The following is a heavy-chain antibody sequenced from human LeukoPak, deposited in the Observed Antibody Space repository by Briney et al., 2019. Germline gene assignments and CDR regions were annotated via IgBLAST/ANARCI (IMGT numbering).Heavy chain of an antibody. CDR2: LIPVLGMS. D-gene: IGHD5-12*01. Sequence: GASVKVSCKASGYTLTGYYMHWVRQAPGQGLEWMGRLIPVLGMSHYAQGFQGRVTLTADRSTNTAYMELDRLTSDDTAVYFCARDRGGGFDLAFFDHWGQGTLVTVSS. J-gene: IGHJ4*02. CDR3: ARDRGGGFDLAFFDH. CDR1: GYTLTGYY. V-gene: IGHV1-2*02.